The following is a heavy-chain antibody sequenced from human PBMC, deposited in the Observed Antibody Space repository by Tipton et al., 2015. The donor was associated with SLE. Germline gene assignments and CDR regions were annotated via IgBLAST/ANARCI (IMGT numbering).Heavy chain of an antibody. J-gene: IGHJ3*02. V-gene: IGHV1-69*09. Sequence: QVQLVQSGAEVKKPGSSVKVSCKASGGTFSSYTISWVRQAPGQGLEWMGRIIPILGIANYAQRFQGRVTITADKSTSTAYMELSSLRSEDTAVYYCARGEDVVVPAANAFDIWGQGTMVTVSS. CDR2: IIPILGIA. CDR3: ARGEDVVVPAANAFDI. CDR1: GGTFSSYT. D-gene: IGHD2-2*01.